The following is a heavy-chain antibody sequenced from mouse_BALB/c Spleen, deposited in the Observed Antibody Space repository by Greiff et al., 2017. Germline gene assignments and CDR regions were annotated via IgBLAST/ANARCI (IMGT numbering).Heavy chain of an antibody. Sequence: VQLQQSGAELVKPGASVKLSCKASGYTFTSYYMYWVKQRPGQGLEWIGEINPSNGGTNFNEKFKSKATLTVDKSSSTAYMQLSSLTSEDSAVYFCARNDDYDCFAYWGQGTLVTVSA. CDR2: INPSNGGT. CDR3: ARNDDYDCFAY. D-gene: IGHD2-4*01. V-gene: IGHV1S81*02. CDR1: GYTFTSYY. J-gene: IGHJ3*01.